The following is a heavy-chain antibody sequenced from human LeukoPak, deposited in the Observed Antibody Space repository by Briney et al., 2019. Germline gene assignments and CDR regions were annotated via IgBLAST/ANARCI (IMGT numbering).Heavy chain of an antibody. J-gene: IGHJ3*02. CDR2: TYYRSKWYN. D-gene: IGHD2-21*01. CDR3: ARDRLDGHIVVDGAFDI. CDR1: GDTVSSNSAA. Sequence: SQTLSLTCAISGDTVSSNSAAWNWIRQSPSRGIEWLGRTYYRSKWYNDYAVSVKSRITINPDTSKNQFSLQLNSVTPEDTAVYYCARDRLDGHIVVDGAFDIWGQGTIVTVSS. V-gene: IGHV6-1*01.